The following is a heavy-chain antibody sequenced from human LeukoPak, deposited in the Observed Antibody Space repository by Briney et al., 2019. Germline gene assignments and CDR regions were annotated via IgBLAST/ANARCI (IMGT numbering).Heavy chain of an antibody. Sequence: SETLSLTSTVSGGSISSYYWSWIRQPPGKGLEWIGYIYYSGSTNYNPSLKSRVTISVDTSKNQFSLKLSSVTAADTAVYYCAREDSSGYYYFDYWGQGTLVTVSS. V-gene: IGHV4-59*01. CDR2: IYYSGST. D-gene: IGHD3-22*01. J-gene: IGHJ4*02. CDR1: GGSISSYY. CDR3: AREDSSGYYYFDY.